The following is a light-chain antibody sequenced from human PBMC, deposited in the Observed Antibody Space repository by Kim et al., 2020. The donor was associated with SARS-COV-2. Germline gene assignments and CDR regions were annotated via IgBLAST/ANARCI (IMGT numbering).Light chain of an antibody. V-gene: IGLV10-54*04. CDR1: INNG. Sequence: QAGLTQPPSVSKDLRQTATLTCTGNINNGAAWLQQHRGHPPKLLSYRNNNRPSGVSERFSASRSGNTASLTITGLQPEHEADYYCTAWDSTLTTWVFGGGTQLTV. CDR2: RNN. J-gene: IGLJ3*02. CDR3: TAWDSTLTTWV.